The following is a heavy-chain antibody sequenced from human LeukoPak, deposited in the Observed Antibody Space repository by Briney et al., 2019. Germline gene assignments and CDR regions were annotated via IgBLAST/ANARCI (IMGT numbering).Heavy chain of an antibody. Sequence: SETLSLTCTVSGGSISNYYWSWIRQPPGKGLEWIGYIYYSGSTNYNPSPKRRLTISVEKSKNQFSLRLSCVTAADKAVYYCARVTGYRIEDYFDYWGQGTLVSVS. CDR1: GGSISNYY. V-gene: IGHV4-59*01. CDR2: IYYSGST. D-gene: IGHD6-13*01. J-gene: IGHJ4*02. CDR3: ARVTGYRIEDYFDY.